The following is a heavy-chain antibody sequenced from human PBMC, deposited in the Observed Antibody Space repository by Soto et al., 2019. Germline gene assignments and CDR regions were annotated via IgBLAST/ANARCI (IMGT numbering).Heavy chain of an antibody. J-gene: IGHJ5*02. D-gene: IGHD3-9*01. Sequence: QVLLQESGPGLVKPSETLSLTCTVSGGPLSSGSYYWSWIRQSPGQGLEWIGYTYYSGTTKYNPSLKSRVAISVDTSKNQFSLRLTSLSAADPAVYYCARAASPYFDLFSAFHPWGQGTLVTVSS. CDR2: TYYSGTT. CDR1: GGPLSSGSYY. CDR3: ARAASPYFDLFSAFHP. V-gene: IGHV4-61*01.